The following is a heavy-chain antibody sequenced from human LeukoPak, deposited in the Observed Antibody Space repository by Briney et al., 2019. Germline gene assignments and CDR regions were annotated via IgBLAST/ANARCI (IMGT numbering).Heavy chain of an antibody. CDR3: ARRDGSYFDY. CDR2: IYPGDSET. J-gene: IGHJ4*02. D-gene: IGHD5-24*01. Sequence: GESLKISCEGSGYSFTSYWIGWVRQMPGKGLEWMGVIYPGDSETRYSPSFQGQVTISVDRSTSTAYMQWSSLKASDSAMYFCARRDGSYFDYWGQGTLVTVSS. CDR1: GYSFTSYW. V-gene: IGHV5-51*01.